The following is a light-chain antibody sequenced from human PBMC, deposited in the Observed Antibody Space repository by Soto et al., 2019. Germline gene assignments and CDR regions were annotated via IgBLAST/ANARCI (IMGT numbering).Light chain of an antibody. CDR1: SSDVGAYNY. CDR3: NSFTTSSTLV. CDR2: DVS. J-gene: IGLJ2*01. Sequence: QSVLTQPASVSGSPGQSITISCTGTSSDVGAYNYVSWYQHHPGTAPKLMIYDVSNRPSGVSNRFSGSKSGNTASLTISGLQTEDEADYYCNSFTTSSTLVFGGGTKVTVL. V-gene: IGLV2-14*03.